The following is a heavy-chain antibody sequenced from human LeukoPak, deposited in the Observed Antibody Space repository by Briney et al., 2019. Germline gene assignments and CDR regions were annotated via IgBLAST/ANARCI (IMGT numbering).Heavy chain of an antibody. J-gene: IGHJ4*02. CDR1: GYTFTSYG. CDR3: AREPGYCSSTSCYRYFDY. V-gene: IGHV1-18*04. Sequence: ASVKVSCKASGYTFTSYGISWVRQAPGQGLEWMGRISAYNGNTNYAQKLQGRVTMTTDTSTSTAYMELRSLRSDDTAVYYCAREPGYCSSTSCYRYFDYWGQGTLVTVSS. D-gene: IGHD2-2*01. CDR2: ISAYNGNT.